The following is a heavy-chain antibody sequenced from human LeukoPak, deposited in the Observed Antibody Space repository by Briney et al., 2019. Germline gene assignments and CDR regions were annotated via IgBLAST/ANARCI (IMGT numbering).Heavy chain of an antibody. CDR3: ARGMYYYGSGSYYRVDSFDI. CDR2: INSDGSST. V-gene: IGHV3-74*01. Sequence: PGGSLRLSCAASGFTFSRYWMHWVRQAPGKGLVWVSRINSDGSSTSYADSVKGRLTISRDNAKNTLYLQVNSLRAEDTAVYYCARGMYYYGSGSYYRVDSFDIWGQGTMVTVSS. CDR1: GFTFSRYW. D-gene: IGHD3-10*01. J-gene: IGHJ3*02.